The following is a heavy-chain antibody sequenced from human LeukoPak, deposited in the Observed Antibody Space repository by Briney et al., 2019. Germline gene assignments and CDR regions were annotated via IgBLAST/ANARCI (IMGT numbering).Heavy chain of an antibody. CDR1: GGTFSSYA. D-gene: IGHD2-2*02. CDR3: ARDYCSSTSCYRGYFNY. V-gene: IGHV1-69*05. Sequence: GASVKVSCKASGGTFSSYAISWVRQAPGQGLEWMGGIIPIFGTANYAQKFQGRVTITTDESTSTAYMELSSLRSEDTAVYYCARDYCSSTSCYRGYFNYWGQGTLVTVSS. J-gene: IGHJ4*02. CDR2: IIPIFGTA.